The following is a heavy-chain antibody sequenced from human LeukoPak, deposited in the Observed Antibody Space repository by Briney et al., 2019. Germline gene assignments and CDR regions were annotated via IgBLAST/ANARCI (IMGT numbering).Heavy chain of an antibody. CDR1: GGSISSYY. J-gene: IGHJ4*02. V-gene: IGHV4-59*01. Sequence: SETLSLTCTVSGGSISSYYWSWIRQPPGKGLEWIGYIYYSGSTNYNPSLKSRVTIPVDTSKDQFSLNLSSVTAADTAVYYCARGRGGSSWSTFDYWGQGTLVTVSS. D-gene: IGHD6-13*01. CDR3: ARGRGGSSWSTFDY. CDR2: IYYSGST.